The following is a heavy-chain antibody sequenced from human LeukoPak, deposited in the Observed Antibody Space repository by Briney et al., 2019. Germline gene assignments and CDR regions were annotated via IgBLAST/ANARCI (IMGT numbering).Heavy chain of an antibody. V-gene: IGHV4-4*07. Sequence: SETLSLTCTVSGGSISTYYWSWIRQPAGKGLEWIGRIYTSGSTNYNPSLKSRVTISVDKSKNQFSLKLSSVTAADTAVYYCAAHRTYCSGGNCYQYYFDYWGQGTLVTVSS. J-gene: IGHJ4*02. CDR1: GGSISTYY. D-gene: IGHD2-15*01. CDR3: AAHRTYCSGGNCYQYYFDY. CDR2: IYTSGST.